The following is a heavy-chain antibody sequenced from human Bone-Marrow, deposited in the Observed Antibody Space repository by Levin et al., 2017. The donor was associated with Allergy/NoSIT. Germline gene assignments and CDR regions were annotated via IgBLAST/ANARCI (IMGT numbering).Heavy chain of an antibody. V-gene: IGHV3-30*04. J-gene: IGHJ6*02. CDR1: GFIFNTYN. CDR2: ISIDGSDT. CDR3: ARVCGSTTCYRRLRDNHYYNAMDV. D-gene: IGHD2-2*02. Sequence: GGSLRLSCAASGFIFNTYNMHWVRQAPGKGLEWVAFISIDGSDTNYADSVKGRFTISRDNSNNTVYLQMHTLRTEDTGVYYCARVCGSTTCYRRLRDNHYYNAMDVWGQGTTVAVSS.